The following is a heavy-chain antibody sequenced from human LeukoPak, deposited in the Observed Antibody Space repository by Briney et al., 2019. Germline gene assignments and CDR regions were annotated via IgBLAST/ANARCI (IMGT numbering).Heavy chain of an antibody. CDR3: ARDENGYVWGSFRA. V-gene: IGHV4-34*01. Sequence: SETLSLTCAVYGGSFSGHYWSWIRQPPGKGLEWIGEINHSGSTNYNPSLKSRVTISVDTSKNQFSLKLSSVTAAGTAVYYCARDENGYVWGSFRAWGQGTLVTVSS. D-gene: IGHD3-16*02. CDR1: GGSFSGHY. J-gene: IGHJ5*02. CDR2: INHSGST.